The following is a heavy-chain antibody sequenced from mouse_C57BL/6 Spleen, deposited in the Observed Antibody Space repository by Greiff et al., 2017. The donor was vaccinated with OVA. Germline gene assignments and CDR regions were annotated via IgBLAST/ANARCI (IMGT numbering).Heavy chain of an antibody. CDR2: ISSGSSTI. D-gene: IGHD2-4*01. CDR3: VRLRPIYRDDDVWYFDV. J-gene: IGHJ1*03. CDR1: GFTFSDYG. Sequence: EVQGVESGGGLVKPGGSLKLSCAASGFTFSDYGMHWVRQAPEQGLEWVGYISSGSSTIYYADTVKGRFTLTRDNATSTLFLQMTSLSSEDTAMYYGVRLRPIYRDDDVWYFDVWGTGTTVTVSS. V-gene: IGHV5-17*01.